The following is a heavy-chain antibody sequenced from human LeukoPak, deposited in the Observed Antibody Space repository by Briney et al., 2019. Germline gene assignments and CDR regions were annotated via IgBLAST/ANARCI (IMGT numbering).Heavy chain of an antibody. CDR2: ISGSGGRT. D-gene: IGHD6-19*01. CDR1: GFTFSSYA. V-gene: IGHV3-23*01. Sequence: GGSLRLSCAASGFTFSSYAMTWVRQAPGKGLVWISAISGSGGRTYYVDSVKGRFTISRDNSKNTLYLQMNSLRVEDTAAYYCAKLPVAGLYFDYWGQGTLVTVSS. CDR3: AKLPVAGLYFDY. J-gene: IGHJ4*02.